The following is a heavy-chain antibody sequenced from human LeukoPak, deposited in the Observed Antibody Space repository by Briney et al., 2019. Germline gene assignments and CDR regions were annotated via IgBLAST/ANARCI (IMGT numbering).Heavy chain of an antibody. D-gene: IGHD6-25*01. CDR2: IWYDGGNK. Sequence: PGGSLRLSCAASGFTFGSYGMHWVRQAPGKGLEWVADIWYDGGNKKYADSVKGRFTISRDNSKNTLYLQMNSLRAEDTAVYYCARENYSSDWDYWGQGTLVTVSS. J-gene: IGHJ4*02. CDR1: GFTFGSYG. CDR3: ARENYSSDWDY. V-gene: IGHV3-33*01.